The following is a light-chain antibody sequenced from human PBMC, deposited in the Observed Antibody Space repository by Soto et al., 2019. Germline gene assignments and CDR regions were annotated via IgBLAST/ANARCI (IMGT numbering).Light chain of an antibody. CDR2: GAS. J-gene: IGKJ4*01. CDR3: LQDDSYPLT. Sequence: AIQMTQSPSSLSASVGDRVTITCRASQGIRNDLGWYQQKPGKAPKLLIYGASSLQSDVPSRFSGSGSVTDFTLTISSLQPEDFATYYCLQDDSYPLTFGGGTKVEIK. CDR1: QGIRND. V-gene: IGKV1-6*01.